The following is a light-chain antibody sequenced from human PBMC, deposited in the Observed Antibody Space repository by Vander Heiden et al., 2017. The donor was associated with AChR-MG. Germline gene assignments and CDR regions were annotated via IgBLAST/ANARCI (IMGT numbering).Light chain of an antibody. V-gene: IGLV1-40*01. Sequence: QSVLTQPPSVSGAPGQRVTISCTGSSSNIGAGYDVHWYQQLPGTAPKLLIYGNSNRPSGVPDRFSGSKSGTSASLEITGLQAEDEADYYCQAYDSSLSGSKWVCVGGTKL. CDR2: GNS. CDR3: QAYDSSLSGSKWV. CDR1: SSNIGAGYD. J-gene: IGLJ3*02.